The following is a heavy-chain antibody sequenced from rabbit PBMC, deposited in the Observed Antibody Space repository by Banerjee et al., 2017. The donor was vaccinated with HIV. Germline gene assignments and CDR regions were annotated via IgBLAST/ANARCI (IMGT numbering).Heavy chain of an antibody. CDR1: GFSFSSSYY. CDR3: VSYDDYGDRNL. J-gene: IGHJ4*01. CDR2: IYIGSSGST. D-gene: IGHD2-1*01. V-gene: IGHV1S40*01. Sequence: QSLEESGGDLVKPGASLTLTCTASGFSFSSSYYMCWVRQAPGKGLEWIACIYIGSSGSTYYASWAKGRFTISDHNAQNTLYLQLNSLTAADTATYFCVSYDDYGDRNLWGQGTLVTVS.